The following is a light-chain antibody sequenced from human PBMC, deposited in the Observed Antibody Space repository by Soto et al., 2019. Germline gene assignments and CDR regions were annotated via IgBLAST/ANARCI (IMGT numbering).Light chain of an antibody. Sequence: DIQMTQSPSSLSASVGDRVTITCQASQDITNDLNWYQQKPGKAPKVLIYEASNLETGVPSRFSGSGSGTDFTFTIISLQPEDIATHFCPQYDNVPLTFGGGNQVEIK. J-gene: IGKJ4*01. CDR3: PQYDNVPLT. V-gene: IGKV1-33*01. CDR1: QDITND. CDR2: EAS.